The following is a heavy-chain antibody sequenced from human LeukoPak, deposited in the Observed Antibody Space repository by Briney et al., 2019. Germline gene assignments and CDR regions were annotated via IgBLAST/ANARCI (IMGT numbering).Heavy chain of an antibody. CDR3: STGGGTHDY. J-gene: IGHJ4*02. D-gene: IGHD2-15*01. V-gene: IGHV3-15*01. Sequence: GGSLRLSCAASGLTVNNPWMSWVRQAPGKGLGWVGRIRSRSAGGTTDYGAPVKGRFTISRDDSKNTLYLQMNSLKTEDTAVYYCSTGGGTHDYWGQGTLVTVSS. CDR1: GLTVNNPW. CDR2: IRSRSAGGTT.